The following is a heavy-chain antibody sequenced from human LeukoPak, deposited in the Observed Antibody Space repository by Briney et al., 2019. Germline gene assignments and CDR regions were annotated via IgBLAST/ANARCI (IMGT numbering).Heavy chain of an antibody. CDR2: ISSTSSYI. CDR1: GFTFSSY. CDR3: ARGQSRYFDWYLGFFDY. D-gene: IGHD3-9*01. J-gene: IGHJ4*02. V-gene: IGHV3-21*01. Sequence: GGSLRLSCAASGFTFSSYMNWVRQAPGKGLEWVPSISSTSSYIYYADSVKGRFTISRDNAKNSLYPQMNSLRADDTAVYYCARGQSRYFDWYLGFFDYWGQGTLVTVSS.